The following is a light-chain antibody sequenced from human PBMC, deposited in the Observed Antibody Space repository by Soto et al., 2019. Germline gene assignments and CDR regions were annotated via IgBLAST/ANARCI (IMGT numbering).Light chain of an antibody. CDR1: SSDVGNYIF. J-gene: IGLJ1*01. CDR2: DIN. Sequence: QSVLTQPASVSGSPGQSITISCTGTSSDVGNYIFVSWYRQHPGKAPKLMIYDINNRPSGVSNRFSGSKSGNTASLTISGXXXXDAPDYYCVSYKTSASYVFGTGTKVTVL. CDR3: VSYKTSASYV. V-gene: IGLV2-14*01.